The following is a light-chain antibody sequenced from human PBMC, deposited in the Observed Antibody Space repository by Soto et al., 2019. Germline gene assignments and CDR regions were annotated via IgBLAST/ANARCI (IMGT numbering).Light chain of an antibody. CDR2: WAS. J-gene: IGKJ1*01. Sequence: DIVMTQSPDSLAVSLGERATINCKSSQNILYNSNNKNYVAWYQQKPGQPPKLLIYWASIRESGVPDRFSGSGSGTDFTLTISSRQAEDVAVYYCQKYYSSPTWTFGQGTKVEIK. CDR3: QKYYSSPTWT. CDR1: QNILYNSNNKNY. V-gene: IGKV4-1*01.